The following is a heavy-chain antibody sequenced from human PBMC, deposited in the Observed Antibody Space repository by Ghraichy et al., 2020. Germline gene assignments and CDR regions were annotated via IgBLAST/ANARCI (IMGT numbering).Heavy chain of an antibody. CDR3: AKWRLELRRVDH. Sequence: LSLTCAASGFTFTIYAMSWVRQAPGKGLEWVSTISANGAKTHYADSVKVRFTISRDNSKNTLYLQMNSLRAEDTAVYYCAKWRLELRRVDHWGQGTLVTVSS. CDR2: ISANGAKT. J-gene: IGHJ4*02. CDR1: GFTFTIYA. D-gene: IGHD1-7*01. V-gene: IGHV3-23*01.